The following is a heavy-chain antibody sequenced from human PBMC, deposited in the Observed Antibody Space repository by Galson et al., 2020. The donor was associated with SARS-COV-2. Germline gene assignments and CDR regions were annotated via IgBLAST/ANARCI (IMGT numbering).Heavy chain of an antibody. CDR1: GGSVSSNDYY. CDR3: ARRNSYDSSDYHYEGPGFDY. CDR2: IYYSGKT. D-gene: IGHD3-22*01. J-gene: IGHJ4*02. Sequence: ETSETLSLTCSLSGGSVSSNDYYWAWIRQPPGKGLEWIGNIYYSGKTYYNPSLQSRVTISVDTSKNQFSLKLSSVTAADTAVYYCARRNSYDSSDYHYEGPGFDYWGQGTLVTVSS. V-gene: IGHV4-39*01.